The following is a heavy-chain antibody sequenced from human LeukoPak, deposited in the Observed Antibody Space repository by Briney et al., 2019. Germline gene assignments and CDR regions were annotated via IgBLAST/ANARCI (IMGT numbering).Heavy chain of an antibody. CDR3: SRFRATGALADS. V-gene: IGHV4-39*01. Sequence: PSETLFLTCSVSGGSISSSGYYWGWVRQSPGQGLEWIASIYYTGSKHDNPSLSSRFTISADTSLTRFSLKMTSVTAGATAWCFCSRFRATGALADSWGRGTLVTVSS. CDR2: IYYTGSK. J-gene: IGHJ5*02. D-gene: IGHD3-3*02. CDR1: GGSISSSGYY.